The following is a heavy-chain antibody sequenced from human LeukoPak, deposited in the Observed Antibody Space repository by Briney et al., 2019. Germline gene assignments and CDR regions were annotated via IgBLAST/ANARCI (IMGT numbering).Heavy chain of an antibody. D-gene: IGHD3-9*01. V-gene: IGHV3-21*01. CDR3: ARGHYDVLAASYKWTPDY. CDR2: ITGGGDYI. CDR1: GFTFNTFN. Sequence: PGGSLRLSCAASGFTFNTFNMSWVRQAPGKGLEWVSSITGGGDYIYYADSVKGRFTTSRDNAKNSLSLQLNSLRVEDTAVYYSARGHYDVLAASYKWTPDYWGQGTLVTVSS. J-gene: IGHJ4*02.